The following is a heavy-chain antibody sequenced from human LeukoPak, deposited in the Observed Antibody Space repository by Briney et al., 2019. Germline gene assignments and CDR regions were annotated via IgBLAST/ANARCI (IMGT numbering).Heavy chain of an antibody. Sequence: GGSLRLSCAASGFTFSSYEMNWVRQAPGKGLEWVSYITDSGTTIYYADSVKGRFTISRDNAKNSLYLQMNSLRAEDTAVYYCARDLSAVAGTAYFDPWGQGTLVTVSS. D-gene: IGHD6-19*01. CDR1: GFTFSSYE. J-gene: IGHJ5*02. CDR2: ITDSGTTI. CDR3: ARDLSAVAGTAYFDP. V-gene: IGHV3-48*03.